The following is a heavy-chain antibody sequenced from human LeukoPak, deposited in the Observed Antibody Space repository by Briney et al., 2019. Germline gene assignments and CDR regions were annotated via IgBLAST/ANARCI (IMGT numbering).Heavy chain of an antibody. V-gene: IGHV3-21*01. CDR3: ARSPLYGSLYYFDY. CDR1: RFTFSSYA. CDR2: ISSSSSYI. Sequence: GGSLRLACAASRFTFSSYAMNWVRQAPGKGLEWVSSISSSSSYIYYADSVKGRFTISRDNAKNSLYLQMNSLRAEDTAVYYCARSPLYGSLYYFDYWGQGTLVTVSS. J-gene: IGHJ4*02. D-gene: IGHD3-3*01.